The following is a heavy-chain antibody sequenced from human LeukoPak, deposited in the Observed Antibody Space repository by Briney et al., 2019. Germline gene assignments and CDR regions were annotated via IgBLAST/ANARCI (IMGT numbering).Heavy chain of an antibody. Sequence: ASVKVSCKVSGHTLTELSMHRVRQAPGKGLEWMGGFDPVDGKTVYAQKFQSRVSMTEDTSTDTVYMELSSLRSEDTAVYYCSTSNRFYPRDAFGFWGQGTVLTVSS. D-gene: IGHD3-16*02. CDR3: STSNRFYPRDAFGF. CDR2: FDPVDGKT. CDR1: GHTLTELS. V-gene: IGHV1-24*01. J-gene: IGHJ3*01.